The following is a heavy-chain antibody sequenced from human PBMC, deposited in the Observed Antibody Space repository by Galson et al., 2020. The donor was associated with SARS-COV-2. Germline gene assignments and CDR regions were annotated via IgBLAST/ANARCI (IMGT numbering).Heavy chain of an antibody. Sequence: SETLSLICNVSGGSVIGYYWTWVRQPPGKGLEWIGEINHSGITNYNPSLKSRVTAYLDTSKNQISLNLTSVTAADTALYFCARGGRQLRKPRRIYLYYGLDVWGQGTTVTVSS. D-gene: IGHD6-13*01. CDR3: ARGGRQLRKPRRIYLYYGLDV. V-gene: IGHV4-34*01. CDR2: INHSGIT. J-gene: IGHJ6*02. CDR1: GGSVIGYY.